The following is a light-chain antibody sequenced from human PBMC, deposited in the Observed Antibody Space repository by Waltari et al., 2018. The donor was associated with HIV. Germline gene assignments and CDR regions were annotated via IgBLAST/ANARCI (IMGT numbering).Light chain of an antibody. CDR2: DVR. J-gene: IGLJ1*01. Sequence: QSALTQPRPVSGSPGQSVTISCTGTSDDICRNHYVSWYQQHPGQGPKVILFDVRQRPSGVPDRFSGSKSDNTASLTISGLQVEDEADYYCCSHAGASYVFGTGTTLTVL. CDR3: CSHAGASYV. CDR1: SDDICRNHY. V-gene: IGLV2-11*01.